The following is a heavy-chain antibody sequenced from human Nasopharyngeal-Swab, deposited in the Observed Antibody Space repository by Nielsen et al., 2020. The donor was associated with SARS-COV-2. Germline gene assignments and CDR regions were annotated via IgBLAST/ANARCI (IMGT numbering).Heavy chain of an antibody. J-gene: IGHJ4*02. CDR3: AHRWGSWVGSYFDY. V-gene: IGHV2-5*02. D-gene: IGHD3-10*01. CDR1: GFSLSTSGVG. CDR2: IYWDDDK. Sequence: SGPTLVKPTQTLTLTCTFSGFSLSTSGVGVGWIRQPPGKALEWLALIYWDDDKRYSPSLKSRLTITKDTSKNQVVLTMTNMDPVDTATYYCAHRWGSWVGSYFDYWGQGTLVTVSS.